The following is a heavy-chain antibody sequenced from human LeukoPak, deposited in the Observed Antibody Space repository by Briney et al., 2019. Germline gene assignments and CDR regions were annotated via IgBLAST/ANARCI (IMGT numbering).Heavy chain of an antibody. J-gene: IGHJ3*02. CDR3: AKALRYFDWLLRADAFDI. CDR1: GFTFSSYA. D-gene: IGHD3-9*01. Sequence: PGGSLRLSCAASGFTFSSYAMSWVRQAPGKGLEWVSAISGSGGSTYYADSVKGRFTISRDNSKSTLYLQMNSLRAEDTAVYYCAKALRYFDWLLRADAFDIWGQGTMVTVSS. CDR2: ISGSGGST. V-gene: IGHV3-23*01.